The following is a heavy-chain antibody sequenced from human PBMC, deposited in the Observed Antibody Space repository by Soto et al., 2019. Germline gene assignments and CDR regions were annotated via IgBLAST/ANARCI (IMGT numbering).Heavy chain of an antibody. CDR3: ARARAAAGLNDAFDI. Sequence: GGSLRLSCAASGFTFSSYGMHWVRQAPGKGLEWVAVIWYDGSNKYYADSVKGRFTISRDNSKNTLYLQMNSLRAEDTAVYYCARARAAAGLNDAFDIWGQGTMVTVSS. CDR1: GFTFSSYG. D-gene: IGHD6-13*01. CDR2: IWYDGSNK. V-gene: IGHV3-33*01. J-gene: IGHJ3*02.